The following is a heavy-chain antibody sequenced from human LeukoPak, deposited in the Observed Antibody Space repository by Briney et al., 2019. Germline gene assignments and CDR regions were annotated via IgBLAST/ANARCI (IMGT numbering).Heavy chain of an antibody. D-gene: IGHD2-15*01. Sequence: GGSLRLSCAASGFIFSTYAMSWVRQAPGKGLEWVSAISGSGGSTYHADSVKGRFTISRDNSKNTLYRQMNSVRAEDTAVDYCAKDLYWGRGGGGFQHWGQGTLVTVSS. CDR1: GFIFSTYA. CDR2: ISGSGGST. V-gene: IGHV3-23*01. CDR3: AKDLYWGRGGGGFQH. J-gene: IGHJ1*01.